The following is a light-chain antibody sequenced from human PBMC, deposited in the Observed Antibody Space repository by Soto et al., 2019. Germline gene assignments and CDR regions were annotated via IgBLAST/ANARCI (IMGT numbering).Light chain of an antibody. J-gene: IGLJ2*01. CDR3: QSYDSSLSGVV. Sequence: QLVLTQPPSVSGAPGQRVTISCTGSSSNIGAGYDVHWYQQLPGTAPKLLIYGNSNRPSGVPDRFSGSKSGTSASLAITGLQAEDEADHYCQSYDSSLSGVVFGGGTKLTVL. V-gene: IGLV1-40*01. CDR2: GNS. CDR1: SSNIGAGYD.